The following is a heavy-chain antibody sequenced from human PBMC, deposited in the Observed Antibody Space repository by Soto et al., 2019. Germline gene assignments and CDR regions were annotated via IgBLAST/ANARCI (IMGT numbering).Heavy chain of an antibody. CDR2: LNPSGRSP. CDR1: GYTFTNQH. Sequence: GASVKVSCKASGYTFTNQHIHWVRQAPGQRPEWVGRLNPSGRSPSYAQQFQDRVTLTSDTSTSTVYMELNSLRSDDTAVFYRARDRSRSGYVYHLDYWVQGALVTVSS. J-gene: IGHJ4*01. V-gene: IGHV1-46*01. D-gene: IGHD6-25*01. CDR3: ARDRSRSGYVYHLDY.